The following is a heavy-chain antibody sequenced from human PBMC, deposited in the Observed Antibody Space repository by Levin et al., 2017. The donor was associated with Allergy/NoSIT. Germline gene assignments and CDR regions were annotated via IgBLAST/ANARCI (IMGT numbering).Heavy chain of an antibody. V-gene: IGHV3-30*03. Sequence: GGSLRLSCAASGFTFSSYGMHWVRQAPGKGLEWVAVISYDGSNKYYADSVKGRFTISRDNSKNTLYLQMNSLRAEDTAVYYCAAGRRYYNDYYYGMDVWGQGTTVTVSS. CDR1: GFTFSSYG. D-gene: IGHD3-10*01. CDR3: AAGRRYYNDYYYGMDV. J-gene: IGHJ6*02. CDR2: ISYDGSNK.